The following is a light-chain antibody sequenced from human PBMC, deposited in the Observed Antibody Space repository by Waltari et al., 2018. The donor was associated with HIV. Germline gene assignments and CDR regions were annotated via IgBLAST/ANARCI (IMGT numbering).Light chain of an antibody. J-gene: IGLJ3*02. CDR1: SSNIGAGYD. Sequence: QSVLTQPPSVSGAPAQRITTSCTGRSSNIGAGYDVHWYQQLPGTAPKLLIYGGANRPSGVPDRFSASKSGTSASLAISGLQAEDEADYFCQSYDRSLDWVFGGGTKLTVL. V-gene: IGLV1-40*01. CDR3: QSYDRSLDWV. CDR2: GGA.